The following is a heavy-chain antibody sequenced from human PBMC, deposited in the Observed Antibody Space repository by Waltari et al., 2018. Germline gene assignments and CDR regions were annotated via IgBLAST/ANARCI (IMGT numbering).Heavy chain of an antibody. CDR1: DVPITSNRLY. V-gene: IGHV4-39*01. CDR2: LSYSGAT. J-gene: IGHJ3*01. Sequence: HLQLQESGPGLLKPSEPLSITCSVSDVPITSNRLYWVWIRQPPGQGLEWIGTLSYSGATYSSPSLKSRVTISGDTSKNQLSLILGSVTAADTAVYYCATYIGASIGTAAFDVWGQGTMVTVSA. CDR3: ATYIGASIGTAAFDV. D-gene: IGHD5-12*01.